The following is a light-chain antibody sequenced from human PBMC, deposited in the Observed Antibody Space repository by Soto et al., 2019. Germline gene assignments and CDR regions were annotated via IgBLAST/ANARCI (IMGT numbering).Light chain of an antibody. CDR1: SSNIGSNV. CDR2: SNN. J-gene: IGLJ1*01. Sequence: QSVLTQPPSASGTPGQRVTISCSGSSSNIGSNVVNWFQQLPGTAPKLRIYSNNQRPSGVPDRFSGSKSGTSASLAISGLQSEDEGDYYCQSYDSTLSARYVFGTGTKVTVL. CDR3: QSYDSTLSARYV. V-gene: IGLV1-44*01.